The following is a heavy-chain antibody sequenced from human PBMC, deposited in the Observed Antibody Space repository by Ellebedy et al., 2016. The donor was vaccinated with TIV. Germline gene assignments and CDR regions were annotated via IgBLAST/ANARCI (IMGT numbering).Heavy chain of an antibody. CDR2: IKQDGSEK. D-gene: IGHD4-17*01. CDR1: GFTFSIYW. J-gene: IGHJ4*02. Sequence: GESLKISCAASGFTFSIYWVSWVRQAPGKGLECVANIKQDGSEKSYVDSVKGRFTISRDNAKNSLYLQMNSLRAEDTAVYYCSRPTDYALDYWGQGALVTVSS. CDR3: SRPTDYALDY. V-gene: IGHV3-7*01.